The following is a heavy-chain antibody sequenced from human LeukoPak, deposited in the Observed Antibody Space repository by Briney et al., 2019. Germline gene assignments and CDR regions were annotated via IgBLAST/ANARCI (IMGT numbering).Heavy chain of an antibody. CDR2: ISGSGGST. CDR1: GFTFSSYA. D-gene: IGHD5-12*01. J-gene: IGHJ6*03. V-gene: IGHV3-23*01. Sequence: PGGSLRLSCAASGFTFSSYAMSWVRQAPGKGLEWASAISGSGGSTYYADSVKGRFTISRDNSKNTLYLQMNSLRAEDTAVYYCAKVGYGYDLGRYYYYYYVDVWGKGTTVTVSS. CDR3: AKVGYGYDLGRYYYYYYVDV.